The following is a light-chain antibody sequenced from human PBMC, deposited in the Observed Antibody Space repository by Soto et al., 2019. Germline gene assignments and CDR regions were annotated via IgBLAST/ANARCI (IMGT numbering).Light chain of an antibody. V-gene: IGKV1-9*01. J-gene: IGKJ4*01. CDR2: AAS. CDR1: QGISSY. CDR3: QQLRLT. Sequence: ETPVSKPTFFVSLSSLNRDIITCRASQGISSYLAWYQQKPGKAPKLLIYAASTLQSGVPSRFSGSGSGTEFTLTISSLQPEDFATYYCQQLRLTLGGGTKVDIK.